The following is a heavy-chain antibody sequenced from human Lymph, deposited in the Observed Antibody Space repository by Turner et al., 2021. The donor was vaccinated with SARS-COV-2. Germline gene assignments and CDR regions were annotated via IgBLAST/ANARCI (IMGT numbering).Heavy chain of an antibody. CDR3: ARDLQLYGMDV. CDR1: GFTVSSNY. J-gene: IGHJ6*02. CDR2: IYSGGST. V-gene: IGHV3-53*02. Sequence: DVQLVATGGGLIQPGGSLRLSCAASGFTVSSNYMTWVRQAPGKGLEWVSLIYSGGSTDYADSVKGRFTISRDNSKNTLYLQMNSLRAEDTAIYYCARDLQLYGMDVWGQGTTVTVSS. D-gene: IGHD1-1*01.